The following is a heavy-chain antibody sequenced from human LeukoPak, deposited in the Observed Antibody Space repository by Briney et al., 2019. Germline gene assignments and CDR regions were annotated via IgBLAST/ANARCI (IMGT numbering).Heavy chain of an antibody. CDR2: IKQDGSEE. Sequence: GGSLRLSCAASGFIFSNYWMGWVRQAPGKGLEWVANIKQDGSEEYYVDSVKGRFTISRDNAKNSLYLQMKSLGVEDTAVYYCVRDSVRRYYMDVWGKGTTVTVSS. CDR1: GFIFSNYW. CDR3: VRDSVRRYYMDV. V-gene: IGHV3-7*01. D-gene: IGHD3-16*02. J-gene: IGHJ6*03.